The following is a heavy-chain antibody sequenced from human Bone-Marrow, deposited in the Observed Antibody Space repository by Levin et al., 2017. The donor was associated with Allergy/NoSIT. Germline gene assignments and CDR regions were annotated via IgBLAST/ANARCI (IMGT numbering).Heavy chain of an antibody. D-gene: IGHD6-25*01. CDR1: GFALNNYP. CDR3: AKLTPAASAADY. Sequence: PGGSLRLSCAASGFALNNYPMSWVRQAPGRGLEWVSSISANGDRTYLADSVEDRFTVSRDNSKNTVYLQMKSLRVEDTAIYFCAKLTPAASAADYWGQGTLVTVSS. V-gene: IGHV3-23*01. CDR2: ISANGDRT. J-gene: IGHJ4*02.